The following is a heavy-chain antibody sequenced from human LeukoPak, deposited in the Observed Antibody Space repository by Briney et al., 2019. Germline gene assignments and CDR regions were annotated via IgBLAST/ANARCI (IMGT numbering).Heavy chain of an antibody. CDR2: INHSGST. CDR1: GGSISSGDYY. J-gene: IGHJ4*02. Sequence: SETLSLTCTVSGGSISSGDYYWSWIRQPPGKGLEWIGEINHSGSTNYNPSLKSRVTISVDTSKNQFSLKLSSVTAADTAVYYCARGPPTSYDSSGFYLNYWGQGTLVTVSS. CDR3: ARGPPTSYDSSGFYLNY. D-gene: IGHD3-22*01. V-gene: IGHV4-39*07.